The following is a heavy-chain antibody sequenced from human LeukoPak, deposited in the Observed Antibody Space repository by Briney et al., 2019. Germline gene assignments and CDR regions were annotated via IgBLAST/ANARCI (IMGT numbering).Heavy chain of an antibody. J-gene: IGHJ5*02. V-gene: IGHV1-8*03. D-gene: IGHD3-3*01. CDR3: ARGRDVLRFLEWSSNWFDP. CDR2: MNPNSGNT. Sequence: AVSVKVSCKASGYTFTSYDINWVRQATGQGLEWMGWMNPNSGNTGYAQKFQGRVTITRNTSISTAYMELSSLRSEDTAVYYCARGRDVLRFLEWSSNWFDPWGQGTLVTVSS. CDR1: GYTFTSYD.